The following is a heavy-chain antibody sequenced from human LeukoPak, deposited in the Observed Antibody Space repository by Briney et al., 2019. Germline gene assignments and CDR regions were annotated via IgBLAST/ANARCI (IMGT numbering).Heavy chain of an antibody. J-gene: IGHJ3*01. Sequence: GGSLRLSCAASGFTFSSYSMNWVRQAPGKGLEWVSSISSSSSYIYYADSVKGRFTISRDNAKNSLYLQMNSLRAEDTAVYYCATARADHYDSSGPSLDWGQGTMVTVSS. V-gene: IGHV3-21*01. CDR1: GFTFSSYS. D-gene: IGHD3-22*01. CDR3: ATARADHYDSSGPSLD. CDR2: ISSSSSYI.